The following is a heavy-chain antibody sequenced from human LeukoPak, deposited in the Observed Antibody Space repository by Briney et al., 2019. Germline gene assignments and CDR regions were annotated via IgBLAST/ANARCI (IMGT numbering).Heavy chain of an antibody. CDR1: GYTFTSYD. D-gene: IGHD2-2*01. CDR3: ARGELYCRRPSCSFAP. V-gene: IGHV1-8*01. CDR2: MNPNSGNT. J-gene: IGHJ5*02. Sequence: GASVKVSCKASGYTFTSYDINWVRQATGQGLEWMGWMNPNSGNTGYAQKFQGRVTMTRNTSISTAYMELSSLRSEDTAVYYCARGELYCRRPSCSFAPGARETLATVSP.